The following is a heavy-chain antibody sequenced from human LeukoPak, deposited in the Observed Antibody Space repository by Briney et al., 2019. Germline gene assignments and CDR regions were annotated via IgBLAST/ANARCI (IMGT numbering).Heavy chain of an antibody. CDR3: ASGTTERIDY. CDR1: GYTFTAQY. CDR2: INPSSGGT. J-gene: IGHJ4*02. D-gene: IGHD1-1*01. V-gene: IGHV1-2*06. Sequence: ASVKVSCKASGYTFTAQYMHWVRQAPGQGLEWMGRINPSSGGTNYVQRFQGRVTTTRDTSITTAYMELTSLRSDDTAVYYCASGTTERIDYWGQGTLVTVSS.